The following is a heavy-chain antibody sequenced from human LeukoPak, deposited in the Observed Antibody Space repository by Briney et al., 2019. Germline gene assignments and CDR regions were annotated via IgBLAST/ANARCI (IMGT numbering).Heavy chain of an antibody. Sequence: PGGSLRLSCAASGFTFSSYEMNWVRQAPGKGLEGVSYISSSSNTIHYAESVKGRFTISRDNAKNSLYLQMNSLRAEDTAVYYCARGLSPYYYYYMDVWGKGTTVTVSS. CDR2: ISSSSNTI. V-gene: IGHV3-48*01. CDR3: ARGLSPYYYYYMDV. J-gene: IGHJ6*03. CDR1: GFTFSSYE.